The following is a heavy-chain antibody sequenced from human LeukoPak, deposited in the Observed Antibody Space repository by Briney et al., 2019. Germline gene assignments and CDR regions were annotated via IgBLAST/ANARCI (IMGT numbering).Heavy chain of an antibody. CDR1: GGSFSGYY. Sequence: PSETLSLTCAVYGGSFSGYYWSWIRQPPGKGLEWIGEINHSGSTNYNPSLKSRVTISVDTSKNQFSLKLSSVTAADTAVYYCARGGLAYFDWLLWWFDPWGQGTLVTVSS. CDR2: INHSGST. CDR3: ARGGLAYFDWLLWWFDP. J-gene: IGHJ5*02. D-gene: IGHD3-9*01. V-gene: IGHV4-34*01.